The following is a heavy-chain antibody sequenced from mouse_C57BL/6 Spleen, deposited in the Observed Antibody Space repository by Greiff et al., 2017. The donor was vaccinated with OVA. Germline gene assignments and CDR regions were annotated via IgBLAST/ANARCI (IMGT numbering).Heavy chain of an antibody. D-gene: IGHD1-1*01. Sequence: EVKVVESGGGLVKPGGSLKLSCAASGFTFSDYGMHWVRQAPEQGLEWVAYISSGGSAINYAHTVKGRFTISRDNAANTLFLQMTSLRSEDTAMYYCAKPVIDGYIDYWGQGTTLTVSS. CDR1: GFTFSDYG. J-gene: IGHJ2*01. CDR2: ISSGGSAI. V-gene: IGHV5-17*01. CDR3: AKPVIDGYIDY.